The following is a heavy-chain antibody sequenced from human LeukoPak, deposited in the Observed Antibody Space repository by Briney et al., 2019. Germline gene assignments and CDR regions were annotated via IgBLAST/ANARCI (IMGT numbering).Heavy chain of an antibody. D-gene: IGHD1-26*01. Sequence: SQTLSLTCTVSGGSISSYYWSWIRQPAGKGLEWIGRIYTSGSTNYNPSLKSRVTMSVDTSKNQFSLQLSSVAAADPAVYYCARPKNSGSYHGDAFDIWGQGTMVAVSS. CDR2: IYTSGST. CDR3: ARPKNSGSYHGDAFDI. J-gene: IGHJ3*02. V-gene: IGHV4-4*07. CDR1: GGSISSYY.